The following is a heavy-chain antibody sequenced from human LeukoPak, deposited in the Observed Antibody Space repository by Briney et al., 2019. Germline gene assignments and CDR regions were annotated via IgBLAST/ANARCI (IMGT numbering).Heavy chain of an antibody. D-gene: IGHD6-13*01. CDR1: GGSISSYY. Sequence: SETLSLTCTVSGGSISSYYWSWIRQPPGKGLEWIGYIYYSGSTNYNPSLKSRVTISVDTSKNQFSLKLSSVTAADTAVYYCASEERGSSWYPYYFDYWGQGTLVTVSS. CDR3: ASEERGSSWYPYYFDY. J-gene: IGHJ4*02. CDR2: IYYSGST. V-gene: IGHV4-59*08.